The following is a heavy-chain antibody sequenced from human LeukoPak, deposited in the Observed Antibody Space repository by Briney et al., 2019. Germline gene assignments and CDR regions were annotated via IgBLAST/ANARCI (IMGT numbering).Heavy chain of an antibody. CDR1: GFSLSTSQMR. CDR2: IDWDDDK. Sequence: SGPTLVNPTQTLTLTCTFSGFSLSTSQMRVTWIRQLPGKALEWLARIDWDDDKFYSTSLRTRLTISKDTSKNQVVLTMTNMDPVDTATYYCARHGATPAGHYFDNWGQGTLVTVSS. D-gene: IGHD4-17*01. CDR3: ARHGATPAGHYFDN. V-gene: IGHV2-70*04. J-gene: IGHJ4*02.